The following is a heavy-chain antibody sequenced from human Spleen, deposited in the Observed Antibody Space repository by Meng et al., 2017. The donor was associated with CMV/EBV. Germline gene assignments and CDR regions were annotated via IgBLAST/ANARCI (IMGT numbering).Heavy chain of an antibody. CDR3: ARDRGGRGLYYYYGLDV. V-gene: IGHV1-8*03. Sequence: ASVKVSCKASGYTFTSYDINWVRQATGQGLEWMGWMNPNSGNTGYAQKFQGRVTITRNTSISTAYMELSSLRSEDTSVYYCARDRGGRGLYYYYGLDVWGQGTTVTVSS. J-gene: IGHJ6*02. CDR1: GYTFTSYD. D-gene: IGHD2-15*01. CDR2: MNPNSGNT.